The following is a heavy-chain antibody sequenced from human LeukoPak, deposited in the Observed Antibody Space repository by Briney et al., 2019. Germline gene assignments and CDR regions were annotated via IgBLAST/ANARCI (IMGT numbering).Heavy chain of an antibody. CDR2: IWYDGGNK. CDR1: GFTFSSYG. V-gene: IGHV3-33*01. Sequence: GESLKISCAASGFTFSSYGMHWVRQAPGKGLEWVAVIWYDGGNKYYADSVKGRFSISRDNSKSTLYLQMNTLRAEDTAVYYCARGPSYCGGDCYPQYWGQGTLVTVSS. CDR3: ARGPSYCGGDCYPQY. D-gene: IGHD2-21*02. J-gene: IGHJ4*02.